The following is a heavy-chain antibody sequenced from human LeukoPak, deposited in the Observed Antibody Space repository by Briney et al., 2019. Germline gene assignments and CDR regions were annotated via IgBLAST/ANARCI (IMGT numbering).Heavy chain of an antibody. CDR3: TRDQTPYY. CDR2: IASETYGGAA. V-gene: IGHV3-49*04. Sequence: GGSLRLSCTASGFTFGDYAMTWVRQAPGKGLEWVGFIASETYGGAAEYAASVKGRFTISRDDSKSIAYLQMNSLKTEDTAVYYCTRDQTPYYWGQGTLVTVSS. J-gene: IGHJ4*02. CDR1: GFTFGDYA.